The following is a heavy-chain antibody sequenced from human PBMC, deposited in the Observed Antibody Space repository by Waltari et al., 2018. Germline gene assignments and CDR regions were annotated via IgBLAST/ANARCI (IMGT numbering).Heavy chain of an antibody. D-gene: IGHD6-6*01. CDR3: ASSPNSSSSEY. Sequence: QLQLQESGSGLVKPSQTLSLTCAGYGGSISRGGYSWRWIRQPPGKGLEWIGSIYHSGSTYYNPSLKSRVTISVDRSKNQFSLKLSSVTAADTAVYYCASSPNSSSSEYWGRGTLVTVSS. CDR2: IYHSGST. J-gene: IGHJ4*02. CDR1: GGSISRGGYS. V-gene: IGHV4-30-2*01.